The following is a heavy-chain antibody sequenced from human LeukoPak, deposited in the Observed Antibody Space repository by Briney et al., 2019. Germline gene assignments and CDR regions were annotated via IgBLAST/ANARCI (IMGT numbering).Heavy chain of an antibody. V-gene: IGHV3-48*02. D-gene: IGHD6-13*01. J-gene: IGHJ4*02. CDR3: ARDQEGSSWFDY. CDR2: ISRSDTTI. Sequence: PGGSLRLSCVVSGFTFSSYCMNWVRQAPGKGLEWVSYISRSDTTIYYADSVKGRFTISRDNAKNSLFLQMNSLRDEDTAVYYCARDQEGSSWFDYWGRGTLVTVSS. CDR1: GFTFSSYC.